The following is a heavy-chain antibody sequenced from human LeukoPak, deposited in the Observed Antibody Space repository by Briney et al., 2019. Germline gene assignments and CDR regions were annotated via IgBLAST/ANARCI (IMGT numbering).Heavy chain of an antibody. Sequence: GGSLRLSCAASGFTFSSYAMSWARQAPGKGLEWVSAISGSGGSTYYADSVKGRFTISRDNSKNTLYLQMNSLRAEDTAVYYCADPTHDLYCSSTSCYGPYAFDIWGQGTMVTVSS. J-gene: IGHJ3*02. D-gene: IGHD2-2*01. CDR2: ISGSGGST. V-gene: IGHV3-23*01. CDR1: GFTFSSYA. CDR3: ADPTHDLYCSSTSCYGPYAFDI.